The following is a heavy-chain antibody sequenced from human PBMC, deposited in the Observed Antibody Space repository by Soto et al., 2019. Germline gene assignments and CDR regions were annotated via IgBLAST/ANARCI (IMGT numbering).Heavy chain of an antibody. CDR1: GFTLCDYY. CDR2: ISISGNYT. CDR3: ARLHQDHYYTMDV. V-gene: IGHV3-11*03. J-gene: IGHJ6*02. D-gene: IGHD2-2*01. Sequence: PGGSLRLSCVVSGFTLCDYYMTWIRQAPGKGLEWVSYISISGNYTNYADSVKGRFTISRDSTNNSLYLQMNSLRAEDTAVYYCARLHQDHYYTMDVWGQGTTVTVS.